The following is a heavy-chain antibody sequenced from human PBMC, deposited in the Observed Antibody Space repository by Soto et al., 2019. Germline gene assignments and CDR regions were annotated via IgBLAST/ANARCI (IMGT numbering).Heavy chain of an antibody. D-gene: IGHD1-26*01. V-gene: IGHV3-53*04. J-gene: IGHJ4*02. CDR2: IHGGGRT. Sequence: EVQLVESGGALVQPGGSLRLSCEVFGFTVYNNYMTWVRQAPGKGLEWVSTIHGGGRTYYADSIKGRFTVSRDNSQNTMYLQINSLRGDDTAVYYCTGHFTYGTFEFWGQGTLVTVSS. CDR1: GFTVYNNY. CDR3: TGHFTYGTFEF.